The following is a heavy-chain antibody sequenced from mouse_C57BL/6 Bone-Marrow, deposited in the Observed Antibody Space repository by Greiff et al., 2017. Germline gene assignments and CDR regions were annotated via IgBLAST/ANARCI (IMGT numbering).Heavy chain of an antibody. CDR2: ILPSIGRT. V-gene: IGHV15-2*01. CDR1: DSEVFPIAY. D-gene: IGHD1-1*01. Sequence: QVQLQQSGSELRSPGSSVKLSCKDFDSEVFPIAYMSWVRQKPGHGFEWIGGILPSIGRTIYGEKFEDKATLDADTLSNTAYLELNSLTSEDSAIYYCARPITTVVATDWYFDVWGTGTTVTVSS. CDR3: ARPITTVVATDWYFDV. J-gene: IGHJ1*03.